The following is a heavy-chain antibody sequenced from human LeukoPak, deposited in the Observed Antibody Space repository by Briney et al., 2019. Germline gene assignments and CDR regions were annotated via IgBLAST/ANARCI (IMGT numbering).Heavy chain of an antibody. CDR2: IFYSGST. V-gene: IGHV4-59*01. J-gene: IGHJ6*03. CDR1: GGSISSYY. CDR3: ARVRRDGYNLDYYMDV. D-gene: IGHD5-24*01. Sequence: TSETLSLTCTVSGGSISSYYWSWIRQPPGKGLEWIGYIFYSGSTKYNPSLMSRVTISVDTSKNQFSLKLSSVTAADTAVYYCARVRRDGYNLDYYMDVWGKGTTVTISS.